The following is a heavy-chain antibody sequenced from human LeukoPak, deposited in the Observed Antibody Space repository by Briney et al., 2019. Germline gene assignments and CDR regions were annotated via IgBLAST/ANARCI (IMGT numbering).Heavy chain of an antibody. CDR3: ARHGHRGIVVVPAAPKTTKNWFDP. V-gene: IGHV4-4*07. D-gene: IGHD2-2*01. CDR1: GGSISSYY. J-gene: IGHJ5*02. CDR2: IYTSGST. Sequence: SETLSLTCTVSGGSISSYYWSWIRQPAGKGLEWIGRIYTSGSTNYNPSLKSRVTMSVDTSKNQFSLKLSSVTAADTAVYYCARHGHRGIVVVPAAPKTTKNWFDPWGQGTLVTVSS.